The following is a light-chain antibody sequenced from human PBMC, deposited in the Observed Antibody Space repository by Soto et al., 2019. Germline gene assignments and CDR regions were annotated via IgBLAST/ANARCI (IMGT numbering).Light chain of an antibody. CDR2: WAS. J-gene: IGKJ4*01. CDR1: QSVLYSSNNKNY. CDR3: QQYLDTPQLT. V-gene: IGKV4-1*01. Sequence: DIVMTQSPDSLAVSLGERATINCKSSQSVLYSSNNKNYLAWYQQKPGQAPKLLIYWASTRESGVPDRFSGSGSGTDFTLTISSLQAEDVAVYYCQQYLDTPQLTFGGGTKVEIK.